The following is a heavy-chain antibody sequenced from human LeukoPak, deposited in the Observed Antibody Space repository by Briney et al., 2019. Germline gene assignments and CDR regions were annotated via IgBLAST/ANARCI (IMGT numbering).Heavy chain of an antibody. CDR2: IYTSGST. Sequence: SQTLSLTCTVSGGSISSGSYYWSWIRQPAGKGLEWIGRIYTSGSTNYNPSLKSRVTISVDTSKSQFSLKLNSMTAADTAVYYCARGAQTYYDKAPVDYWGQGTLVTVSS. J-gene: IGHJ4*02. D-gene: IGHD3-22*01. V-gene: IGHV4-61*02. CDR1: GGSISSGSYY. CDR3: ARGAQTYYDKAPVDY.